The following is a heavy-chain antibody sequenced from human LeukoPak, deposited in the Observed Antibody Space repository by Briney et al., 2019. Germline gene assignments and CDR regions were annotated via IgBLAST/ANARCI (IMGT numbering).Heavy chain of an antibody. CDR1: RFTFSSYS. J-gene: IGHJ4*02. V-gene: IGHV3-21*01. CDR2: ISSSSSYI. D-gene: IGHD2-21*02. Sequence: GGSLRLSCAASRFTFSSYSMNWVRQAPGKGLEWVSSISSSSSYIYYADSVKGRFTISRDNAKNSLYLQMNSLRAEDTAVYYCASAYCGGDCYPRAYDYWGQGTLVTVSS. CDR3: ASAYCGGDCYPRAYDY.